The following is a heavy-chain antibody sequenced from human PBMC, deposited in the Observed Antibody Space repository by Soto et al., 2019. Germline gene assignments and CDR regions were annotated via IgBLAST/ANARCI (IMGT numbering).Heavy chain of an antibody. Sequence: ASVKVSCKASGYTFTNYGITWVRQAPGQGLEWMGWIGAYNGNTHYTERLQGRVTMTTDTSTSTAYMELRGLRSDDSAVYYCARDLELRGGRFDDYWGQGTLVTVSS. CDR2: IGAYNGNT. D-gene: IGHD1-7*01. V-gene: IGHV1-18*01. J-gene: IGHJ4*02. CDR3: ARDLELRGGRFDDY. CDR1: GYTFTNYG.